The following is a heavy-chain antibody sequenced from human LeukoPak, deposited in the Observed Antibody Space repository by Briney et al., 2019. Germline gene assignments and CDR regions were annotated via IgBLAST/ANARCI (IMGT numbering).Heavy chain of an antibody. Sequence: GGSLRLSCAASGFTSSTYSMTWVRQAPGKGLEWVSIISRTSESTFYADSVKGRFTISRDNAKNSLYLQMNGLRADDTATYYCARGATDTTRWFDPWGQGTLVTVSS. D-gene: IGHD1-7*01. V-gene: IGHV3-21*01. CDR1: GFTSSTYS. J-gene: IGHJ5*02. CDR3: ARGATDTTRWFDP. CDR2: ISRTSEST.